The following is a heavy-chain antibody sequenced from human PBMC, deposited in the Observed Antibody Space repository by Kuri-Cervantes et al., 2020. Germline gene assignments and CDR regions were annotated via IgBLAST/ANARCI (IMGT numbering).Heavy chain of an antibody. CDR1: GFTFSSYW. D-gene: IGHD3-3*01. J-gene: IGHJ5*02. CDR3: ARYYSDFWSGYYS. CDR2: IKQDGSEK. V-gene: IGHV3-7*03. Sequence: GESLKISCAASGFTFSSYWMSWVRQAPGKGLEWVANIKQDGSEKYYVDSVKGRFTISRDNAKNTLYLQMNSLRAEDTAIYYCARYYSDFWSGYYSWGQGTLVTVSS.